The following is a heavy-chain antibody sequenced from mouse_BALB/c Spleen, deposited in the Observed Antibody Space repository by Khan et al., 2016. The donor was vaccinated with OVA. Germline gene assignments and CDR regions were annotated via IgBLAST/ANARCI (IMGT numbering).Heavy chain of an antibody. Sequence: QVQLKESGPGLVAPSQSLSITCTISGFSLTNYGIHWVRQPPGKGLEWLVLLRSDGTTTYNSALKSRLSISKDNSKSQVFLKMNSLQTDDTAMYYCARQPYYHYYLMDYWGQGTSVTVSS. V-gene: IGHV2-6-1*01. J-gene: IGHJ4*01. CDR2: LRSDGTT. D-gene: IGHD2-10*01. CDR1: GFSLTNYG. CDR3: ARQPYYHYYLMDY.